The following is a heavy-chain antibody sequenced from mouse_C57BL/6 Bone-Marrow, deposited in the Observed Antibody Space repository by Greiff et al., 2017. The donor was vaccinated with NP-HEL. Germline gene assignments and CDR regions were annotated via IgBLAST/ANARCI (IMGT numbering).Heavy chain of an antibody. J-gene: IGHJ4*01. CDR1: GYTFTSYG. CDR2: IYPRSGNT. Sequence: QVQLKQSGAELARPGASVKLSCKASGYTFTSYGISWVKQRTGQGLEWIGEIYPRSGNTYYNEKFKGKATLTADKSSSTAYMELRSLTSEDSAVYFCARSGYGSSYDYAMDYGGQGTAVTVSA. D-gene: IGHD1-1*01. V-gene: IGHV1-81*01. CDR3: ARSGYGSSYDYAMDY.